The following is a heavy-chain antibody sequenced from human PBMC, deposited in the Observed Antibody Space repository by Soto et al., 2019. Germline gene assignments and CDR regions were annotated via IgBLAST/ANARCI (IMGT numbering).Heavy chain of an antibody. CDR2: IYSGGST. V-gene: IGHV3-53*01. CDR1: GFTVSSNY. D-gene: IGHD1-26*01. J-gene: IGHJ4*02. CDR3: ARVSVAELDYFDY. Sequence: GGSLRLSCAASGFTVSSNYMSWVRQAPGKGLEWVSVIYSGGSTYYADSVKGRFTISRDNSKDTLYLQMNSLRAEDTAVYYCARVSVAELDYFDYWGQGTLVTVSS.